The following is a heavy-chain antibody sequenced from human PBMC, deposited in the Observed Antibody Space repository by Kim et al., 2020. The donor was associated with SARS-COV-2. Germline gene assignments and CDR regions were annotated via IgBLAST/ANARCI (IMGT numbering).Heavy chain of an antibody. CDR3: ATHPIAVAASGHFDY. Sequence: QKFQGRVTITADKSTSTAYMELSSLRSEDTAVYYCATHPIAVAASGHFDYWGQGTLVTVSS. D-gene: IGHD6-19*01. V-gene: IGHV1-69*02. J-gene: IGHJ4*02.